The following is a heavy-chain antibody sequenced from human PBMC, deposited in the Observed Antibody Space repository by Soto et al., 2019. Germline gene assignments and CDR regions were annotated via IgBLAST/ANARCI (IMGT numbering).Heavy chain of an antibody. CDR1: GYTFTSYA. D-gene: IGHD1-26*01. J-gene: IGHJ4*02. Sequence: ASVKVSCKASGYTFTSYAMHWVRQAPGQRLEWMGWINAGNGNTKYSQKFQGRVTITRDTSASTAYMELSSLRSEDTAVYYCARAARETNVGFGDYWGQGTLATVSS. CDR2: INAGNGNT. CDR3: ARAARETNVGFGDY. V-gene: IGHV1-3*01.